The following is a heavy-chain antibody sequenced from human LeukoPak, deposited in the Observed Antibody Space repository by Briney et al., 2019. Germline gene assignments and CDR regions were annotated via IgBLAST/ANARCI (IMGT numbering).Heavy chain of an antibody. CDR3: ARDHWGIVENGYDYFYYDMDV. J-gene: IGHJ6*03. D-gene: IGHD7-27*01. CDR1: GGSFSTSG. CDR2: VIPIYGTP. V-gene: IGHV1-69*13. Sequence: GASVKVSCKASGGSFSTSGFSWVRQAPGQGPEWMGGVIPIYGTPSYAQKFQGRVMITADESTSTVYLELRSLRSEDTAVYYCARDHWGIVENGYDYFYYDMDVWGEGTTVTVSS.